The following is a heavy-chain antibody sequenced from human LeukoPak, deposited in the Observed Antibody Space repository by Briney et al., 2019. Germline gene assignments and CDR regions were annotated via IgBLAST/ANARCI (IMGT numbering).Heavy chain of an antibody. CDR2: ISYDGSNK. D-gene: IGHD6-19*01. J-gene: IGHJ5*02. V-gene: IGHV3-30-3*01. Sequence: GRSLRLSCAASGFTFSSYAMHWVRQAPGKGLEWVAVISYDGSNKYYADSVKGRFTISRDNSKNTLYLQMNSLRAEDTAVYYCARGRPYSSGWNNWFDPWGQGTLVTVSS. CDR3: ARGRPYSSGWNNWFDP. CDR1: GFTFSSYA.